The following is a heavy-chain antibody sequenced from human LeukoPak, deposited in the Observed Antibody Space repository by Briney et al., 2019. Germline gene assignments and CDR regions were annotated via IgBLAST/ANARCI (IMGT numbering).Heavy chain of an antibody. D-gene: IGHD3-10*01. J-gene: IGHJ4*02. CDR3: ARDRTVGYFGELGY. CDR1: GFTVSSNY. CDR2: IYSDGST. V-gene: IGHV3-53*01. Sequence: GGSLRLSCAASGFTVSSNYMSWVRQAPGKGLEWVSVIYSDGSTYYADSVKGRFTISRDNSKNTLYLQMNSLRADDTAVYYCARDRTVGYFGELGYWGQGTLVTVSS.